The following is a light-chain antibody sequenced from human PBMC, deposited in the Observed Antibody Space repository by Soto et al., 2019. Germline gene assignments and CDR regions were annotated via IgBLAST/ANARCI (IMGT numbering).Light chain of an antibody. CDR3: CSYAGSYTWV. V-gene: IGLV2-11*01. Sequence: HSALTQPRSVSGSPGQSVTISCTGTRSDVGGYAYISWYQQHPGKVPKLIIYDVSKRPSGVPDRFSGSKSGNTASLTISGLQAEDEADYYCCSYAGSYTWVFGGGTKLTVL. J-gene: IGLJ3*02. CDR1: RSDVGGYAY. CDR2: DVS.